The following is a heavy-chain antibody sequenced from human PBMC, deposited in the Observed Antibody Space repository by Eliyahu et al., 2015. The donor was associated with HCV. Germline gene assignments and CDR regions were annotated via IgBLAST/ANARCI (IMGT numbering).Heavy chain of an antibody. V-gene: IGHV1-18*01. Sequence: QVQLVQSGGEVKIPGASVRVSXKXSGYPXTXYVLAWARQAPGQGLEWXGWISPSTGYAQYAQKFQGRVTVTTDTSTNTAYVDLRSLQFDDTAVYYCATVQRLGASPFDTWGQGTLVTVSS. CDR3: ATVQRLGASPFDT. D-gene: IGHD6-25*01. J-gene: IGHJ5*02. CDR1: GYPXTXYV. CDR2: ISPSTGYA.